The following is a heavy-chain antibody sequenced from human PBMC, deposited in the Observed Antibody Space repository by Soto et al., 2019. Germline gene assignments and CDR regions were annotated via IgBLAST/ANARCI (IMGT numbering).Heavy chain of an antibody. Sequence: GGSLRLSCAASGFTFSSYAMSWVRQAPGKGLEWVSAISGSGGSTYYADSVKGRFTISRDNSKNTLYLQMNSLRAEDTAVYYCAKDRYPGVPGLRYYYGMDVWGQGTTVTVSS. D-gene: IGHD3-10*01. CDR3: AKDRYPGVPGLRYYYGMDV. CDR1: GFTFSSYA. V-gene: IGHV3-23*01. CDR2: ISGSGGST. J-gene: IGHJ6*02.